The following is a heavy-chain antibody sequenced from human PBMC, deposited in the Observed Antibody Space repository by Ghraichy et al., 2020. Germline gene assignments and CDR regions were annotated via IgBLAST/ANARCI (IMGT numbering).Heavy chain of an antibody. CDR3: ASEPAAWLQSGIGS. CDR1: GVTFRDYG. D-gene: IGHD5-12*01. CDR2: INYNGHTI. J-gene: IGHJ1*01. V-gene: IGHV3-48*02. Sequence: GGSLRLSCAVSGVTFRDYGVNWVRQAPGKGLEWISYINYNGHTIYYADSVRGRFTISRDDAKASFYLQMNSLRDDDTAVYFCASEPAAWLQSGIGSWGQGTLVTVSS.